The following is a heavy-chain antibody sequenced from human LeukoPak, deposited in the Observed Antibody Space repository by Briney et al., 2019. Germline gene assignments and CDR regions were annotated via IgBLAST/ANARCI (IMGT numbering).Heavy chain of an antibody. D-gene: IGHD3-10*01. CDR1: GGSFSGYY. Sequence: SETLSLTCAVYGGSFSGYYWSWIRQPPGRGLERIGEINHSGSTNYNPSLKSRVTISVDTSKNQFSLKLSSVTAADTAVYYCARGHKLYYYGSGSRDFGCWGQGTLVTVSS. CDR2: INHSGST. CDR3: ARGHKLYYYGSGSRDFGC. J-gene: IGHJ4*02. V-gene: IGHV4-34*01.